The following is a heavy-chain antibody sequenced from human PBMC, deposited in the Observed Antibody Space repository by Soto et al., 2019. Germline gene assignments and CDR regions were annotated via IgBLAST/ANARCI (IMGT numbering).Heavy chain of an antibody. J-gene: IGHJ4*02. CDR2: ISYDGSNK. CDR3: AKDNSRVPYDSSGYTHFDY. D-gene: IGHD3-22*01. V-gene: IGHV3-30*18. Sequence: PGGSLRLSCAASGFTFSSYGMHWVRQAPGKGLEWVAVISYDGSNKYYADSVKGRFTISRDNSKNTLYLQMNSLRAEDTAVYYCAKDNSRVPYDSSGYTHFDYWGQGTLVTVSS. CDR1: GFTFSSYG.